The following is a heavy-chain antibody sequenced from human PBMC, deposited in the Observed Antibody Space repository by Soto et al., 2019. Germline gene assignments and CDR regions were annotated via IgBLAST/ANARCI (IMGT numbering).Heavy chain of an antibody. V-gene: IGHV3-21*01. CDR1: GFAFNTYS. J-gene: IGHJ6*03. CDR3: VRDLGRYFRSGYMDL. D-gene: IGHD3-9*01. Sequence: EVHLVESGGGLVKPGGSLRFSCTASGFAFNTYSMNWVRQAPGKGLAWVSSINEDSTYISYADSLRVRLTISRDNAKDSLFLQMNSLRPDDTAVYYCVRDLGRYFRSGYMDLWGDGATVTVSS. CDR2: INEDSTYI.